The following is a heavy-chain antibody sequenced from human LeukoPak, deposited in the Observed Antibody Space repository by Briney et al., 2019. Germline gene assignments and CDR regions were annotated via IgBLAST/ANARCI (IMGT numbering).Heavy chain of an antibody. Sequence: SEPLSLPCSVSGGSISSYYWSCIRQPAGKGRECIGRIYTSGSTIYNPFLKRRVNMSVDTRKKQFSLKHSSVTAPDPAWYYRGRAAYQQNYFDYWGQGPLVIVTA. J-gene: IGHJ4*02. CDR1: GGSISSYY. V-gene: IGHV4-4*07. D-gene: IGHD2-2*01. CDR2: IYTSGST. CDR3: GRAAYQQNYFDY.